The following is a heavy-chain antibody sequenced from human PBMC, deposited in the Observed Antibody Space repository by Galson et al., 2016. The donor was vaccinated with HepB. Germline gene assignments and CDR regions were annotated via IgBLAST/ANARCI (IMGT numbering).Heavy chain of an antibody. D-gene: IGHD1-26*01. Sequence: TLSLTCTVSDDSLGNFYWCWIRQPPGKGLEWIGEINHSGSTNYNPSLKSRVTISVDTSKNQFSLKLRSVTAADTAVYYCARARVGSTDYWGQGTLVTVSS. CDR1: DDSLGNFY. J-gene: IGHJ4*02. CDR2: INHSGST. CDR3: ARARVGSTDY. V-gene: IGHV4-34*09.